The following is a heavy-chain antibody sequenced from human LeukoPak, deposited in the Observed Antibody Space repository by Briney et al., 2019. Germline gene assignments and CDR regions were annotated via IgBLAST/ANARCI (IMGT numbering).Heavy chain of an antibody. CDR1: GFAFSTQG. V-gene: IGHV3-33*03. Sequence: GRSLRLSCATSGFAFSTQGMHWVRQAPGKGLEWVAAIWHDGNNKYYVDSVKGRFTISRDNAKNSLYLQMNSLRAEDTAVYYCAIGSYSGSYKAGDIWGQGTMVTVSS. D-gene: IGHD1-26*01. CDR3: AIGSYSGSYKAGDI. J-gene: IGHJ3*02. CDR2: IWHDGNNK.